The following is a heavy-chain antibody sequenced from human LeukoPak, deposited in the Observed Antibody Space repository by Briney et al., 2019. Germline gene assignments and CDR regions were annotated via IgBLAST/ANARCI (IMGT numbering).Heavy chain of an antibody. CDR2: IYTSGST. CDR3: ARDRVRGVTGIDY. V-gene: IGHV4-4*09. CDR1: GGSISSYY. D-gene: IGHD3-10*01. J-gene: IGHJ4*02. Sequence: PSETLSLTCTVSGGSISSYYWSWIRQPPGKGLEWIGYIYTSGSTNYNPSLKSRVTISVDTSKNQFSLKLSSVTAADTAVYYCARDRVRGVTGIDYWGQGTLVTVSS.